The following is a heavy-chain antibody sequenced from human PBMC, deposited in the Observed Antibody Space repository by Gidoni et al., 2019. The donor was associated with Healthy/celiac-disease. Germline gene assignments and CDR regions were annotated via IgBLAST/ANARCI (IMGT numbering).Heavy chain of an antibody. D-gene: IGHD6-19*01. CDR2: ISGSGGST. J-gene: IGHJ4*02. V-gene: IGHV3-23*01. CDR1: GFTCSSYD. CDR3: AKDRQAVAGSFYFDY. Sequence: EVQLLESAGGLVQPGGSLRLSCAASGFTCSSYDMSWVRQAPGKGLECVSAISGSGGSTYYADSVKGRFTISRDNSKNTLYLQMNSLRAEDTAVYYCAKDRQAVAGSFYFDYWGQGTLVTVSS.